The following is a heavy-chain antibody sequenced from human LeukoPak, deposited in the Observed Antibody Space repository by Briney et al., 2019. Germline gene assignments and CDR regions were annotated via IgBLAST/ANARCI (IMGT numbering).Heavy chain of an antibody. CDR3: ARIIISTKYYSGLDV. D-gene: IGHD3-3*02. V-gene: IGHV3-30*03. J-gene: IGHJ6*02. CDR1: GFTFSTYV. CDR2: ISYDGNSM. Sequence: AGRSLRLSCAGSGFTFSTYVIHWVRQTPGKGLECAALISYDGNSMYYADSVKGRFTISRDNSKNTVYLQMDSLRPEDTAVYYCARIIISTKYYSGLDVWGQGTTVTVSS.